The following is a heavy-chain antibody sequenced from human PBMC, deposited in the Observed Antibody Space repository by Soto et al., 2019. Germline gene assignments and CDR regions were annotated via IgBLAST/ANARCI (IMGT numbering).Heavy chain of an antibody. D-gene: IGHD6-13*01. CDR2: IYHSGST. V-gene: IGHV4-4*02. Sequence: SDTLSLTCSHSGGAIRTSNFWTWARQPPGQGLEWIGEIYHSGSTNYNPSLKSRVTISVDKSKNQFSLKLISLTAADTAVYYCARSPRSIAAGGIDYWGQG. CDR1: GGAIRTSNF. CDR3: ARSPRSIAAGGIDY. J-gene: IGHJ4*02.